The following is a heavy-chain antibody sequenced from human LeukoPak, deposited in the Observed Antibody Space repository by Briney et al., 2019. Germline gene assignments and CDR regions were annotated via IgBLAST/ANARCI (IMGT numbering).Heavy chain of an antibody. Sequence: PGGSLRLSCAASGFTFSSYAMSWVRQAPGKGLEWVSAISGSGGSTYYADSVEGRFTISRDNSKNTLYLQMNSLRAEDTAVYYCATSGGYCSSASCPTKNWGQGTLVTVSS. J-gene: IGHJ4*02. D-gene: IGHD2-2*01. CDR2: ISGSGGST. V-gene: IGHV3-23*01. CDR1: GFTFSSYA. CDR3: ATSGGYCSSASCPTKN.